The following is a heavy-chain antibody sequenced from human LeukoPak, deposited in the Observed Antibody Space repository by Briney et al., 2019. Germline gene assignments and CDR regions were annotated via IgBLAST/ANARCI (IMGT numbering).Heavy chain of an antibody. J-gene: IGHJ4*02. Sequence: ASVKVSCKASGGTFSSYAISWVRQAPGQGLEWMGGIIPIFGTANYAQKFQGRVTITADESTSTAYMELNSLRSEDTAVYYCARDTTNVYYYDTSGYDHWGQGTLVTVSS. CDR3: ARDTTNVYYYDTSGYDH. D-gene: IGHD3-22*01. CDR1: GGTFSSYA. CDR2: IIPIFGTA. V-gene: IGHV1-69*01.